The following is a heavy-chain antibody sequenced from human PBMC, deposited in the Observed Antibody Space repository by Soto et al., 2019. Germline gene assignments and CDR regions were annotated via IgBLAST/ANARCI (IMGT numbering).Heavy chain of an antibody. D-gene: IGHD3-10*01. V-gene: IGHV4-31*11. J-gene: IGHJ6*02. CDR3: ARARMVRGVIYYYGMDV. CDR1: GGSISSGGNY. Sequence: QVQLQESGPGLVKSSQTLSLTCAVSGGSISSGGNYWSWIRQHPGKGLEWIGYIYYSGSTCYNPSLKSRVTISVDTSKNQFSLKLNSVTAADTAVYYCARARMVRGVIYYYGMDVWGQGTTVTVSS. CDR2: IYYSGST.